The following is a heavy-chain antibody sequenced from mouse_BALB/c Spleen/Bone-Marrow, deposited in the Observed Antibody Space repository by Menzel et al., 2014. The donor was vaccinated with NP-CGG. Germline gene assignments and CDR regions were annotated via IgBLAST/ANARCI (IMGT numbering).Heavy chain of an antibody. J-gene: IGHJ3*01. V-gene: IGHV14-3*02. CDR3: APYYYGRWFAN. CDR1: GFNIKDTY. D-gene: IGHD1-1*01. CDR2: IDPANGNI. Sequence: EVQLVESGAELVKPGASVKLSCTASGFNIKDTYMHWVKQRPEQGLEWIGRIDPANGNIKYDPKFQGKATITADTSSNTAYLQLSSLTSEDTAVYYCAPYYYGRWFANWGQGTLVTVSA.